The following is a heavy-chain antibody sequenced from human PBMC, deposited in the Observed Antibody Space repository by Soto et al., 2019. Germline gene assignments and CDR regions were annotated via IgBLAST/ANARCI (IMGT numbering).Heavy chain of an antibody. CDR2: IDSSGST. CDR3: ASRYLY. J-gene: IGHJ4*02. V-gene: IGHV4-30-4*01. CDR1: GDSISNGDYY. Sequence: SETLSLTCTVSGDSISNGDYYWSWIRQPPGRGLEWIGYIDSSGSTYYNPSLKSRLTMSVDMSKNQFSLRLTSVTAADTAVYYCASRYLYWGQGXLVTV. D-gene: IGHD3-16*02.